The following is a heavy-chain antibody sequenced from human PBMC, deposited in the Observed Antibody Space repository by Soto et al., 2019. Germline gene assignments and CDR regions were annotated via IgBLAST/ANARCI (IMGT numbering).Heavy chain of an antibody. CDR1: GYTFHSYS. J-gene: IGHJ4*02. CDR3: TRVPGY. Sequence: QVQLVQSGAEVKKPGASVKVSCKASGYTFHSYSMHWVRQAPGQGLEWMGWIIPGNGDTEYSQKFKGRVTFTRDTSATTAYMELSSLTSEDTAVYYCTRVPGYWGQGTLVTVSS. V-gene: IGHV1-3*01. CDR2: IIPGNGDT.